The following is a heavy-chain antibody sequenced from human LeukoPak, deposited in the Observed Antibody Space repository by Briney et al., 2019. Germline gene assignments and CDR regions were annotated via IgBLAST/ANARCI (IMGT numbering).Heavy chain of an antibody. V-gene: IGHV3-66*01. Sequence: AGSLRLSCVVSGFTVSNNFMTWVRQAPGKGLEWVSLIYSGGNIYYADAVKGGFTISRDGSKNTLYLQMNSLRAEDTAVYYCARDPGAAAGNLWSWGQGTLVTVSS. CDR3: ARDPGAAAGNLWS. J-gene: IGHJ5*02. CDR1: GFTVSNNF. CDR2: IYSGGNI. D-gene: IGHD6-13*01.